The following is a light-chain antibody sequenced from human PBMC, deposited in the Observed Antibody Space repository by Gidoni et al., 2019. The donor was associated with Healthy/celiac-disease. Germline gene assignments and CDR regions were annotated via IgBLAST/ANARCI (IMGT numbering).Light chain of an antibody. Sequence: DIVMTQSPDSLAVSLGERATINCKYRQSVLYSSNHKNYLAWYQQKPGQHPKLLIYWASTRESGVPDRFSGSGSGTDFTLTISSLQAEDVAVYYCQQYYSTPPWTFGQGTKVEIK. CDR2: WAS. J-gene: IGKJ1*01. CDR1: QSVLYSSNHKNY. V-gene: IGKV4-1*01. CDR3: QQYYSTPPWT.